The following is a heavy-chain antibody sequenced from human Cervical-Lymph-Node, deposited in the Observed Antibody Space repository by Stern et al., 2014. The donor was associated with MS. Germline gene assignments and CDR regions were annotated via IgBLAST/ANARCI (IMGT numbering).Heavy chain of an antibody. CDR3: ARYATAGIAVAGTFDY. V-gene: IGHV2-70*01. CDR2: IDWDDDK. J-gene: IGHJ4*02. Sequence: SGPALVKPTQTLTLTCTFSGFSLSTSGMCVSCIRQPPGKALEWLALIDWDDDKYYITSLKTRLTIYKDTSKNQVVLTMTNMDPVDTATYYCARYATAGIAVAGTFDYWGQGTLVTVSS. D-gene: IGHD6-19*01. CDR1: GFSLSTSGMC.